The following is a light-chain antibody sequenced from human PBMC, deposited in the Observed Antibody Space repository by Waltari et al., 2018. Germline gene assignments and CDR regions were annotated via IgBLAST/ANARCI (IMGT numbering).Light chain of an antibody. CDR2: DAS. V-gene: IGKV3-11*01. J-gene: IGKJ2*02. CDR1: QSVSRH. Sequence: EIVLTQSPATLSLSPGERATLSCRASQSVSRHLAWYQQKPGQAPRLLIYDASSRATGIPARFSGSGSGTDVTLTISSLEPEDFAVYYCQQRYNFGTFGQGTKLEIK. CDR3: QQRYNFGT.